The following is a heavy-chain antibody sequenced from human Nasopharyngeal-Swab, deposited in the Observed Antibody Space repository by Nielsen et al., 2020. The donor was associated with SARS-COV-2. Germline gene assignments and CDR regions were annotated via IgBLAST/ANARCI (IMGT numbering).Heavy chain of an antibody. CDR3: ARGHLPDDFWSGYYIYKTYYYYVMDV. D-gene: IGHD3-3*01. Sequence: WIRQPPGKGLEWIGEINHSGSTNYNPSLKSRVTISVDTSKNQFSLKLSSVTAADTAVYYCARGHLPDDFWSGYYIYKTYYYYVMDVWGQGTTVTVSS. V-gene: IGHV4-34*01. CDR2: INHSGST. J-gene: IGHJ6*02.